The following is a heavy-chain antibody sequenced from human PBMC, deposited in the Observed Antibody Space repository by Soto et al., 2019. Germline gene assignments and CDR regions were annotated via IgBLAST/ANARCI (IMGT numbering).Heavy chain of an antibody. CDR1: GFTFNSFG. J-gene: IGHJ6*02. V-gene: IGHV3-30*18. Sequence: QVQLVESGGGVVQPGRSLRLSCAASGFTFNSFGMHWVRQAPGKGLEWVAVISYDGNNKYYADSVKGRFTISRDNSKNTLYVQMNSLRAEDTAVYYCAKSWGVGVNHYYHGMDVWGQGTTVTVSS. CDR3: AKSWGVGVNHYYHGMDV. CDR2: ISYDGNNK. D-gene: IGHD1-26*01.